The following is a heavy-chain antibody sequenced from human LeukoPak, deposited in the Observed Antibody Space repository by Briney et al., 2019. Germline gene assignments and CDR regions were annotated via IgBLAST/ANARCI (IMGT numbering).Heavy chain of an antibody. V-gene: IGHV3-21*03. D-gene: IGHD3-10*01. Sequence: PGGSLRLSCAASGFTLSSSSMNWVRQAPARGLEWDSSISSSSSYIYYADSVKGRFTIPRHNANNSLYLQMNSLRPEDTAVYYCTRNRVSAFVIRGQGSMVNVS. J-gene: IGHJ3*02. CDR2: ISSSSSYI. CDR3: TRNRVSAFVI. CDR1: GFTLSSSS.